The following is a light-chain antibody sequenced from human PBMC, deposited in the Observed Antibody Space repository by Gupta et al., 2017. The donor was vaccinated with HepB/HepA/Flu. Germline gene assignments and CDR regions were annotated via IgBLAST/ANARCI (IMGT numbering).Light chain of an antibody. CDR3: QQSYRTPST. Sequence: DIQMTQSPSSLSASVGDRVTITCRASQSISSYLNWYQQKPGKAAKLLIYAASSLQSGVPSRFSGSGSGTDCTLTISSLQPEDFATYYCQQSYRTPSTFGQGTKLEIK. J-gene: IGKJ2*02. V-gene: IGKV1-39*01. CDR2: AAS. CDR1: QSISSY.